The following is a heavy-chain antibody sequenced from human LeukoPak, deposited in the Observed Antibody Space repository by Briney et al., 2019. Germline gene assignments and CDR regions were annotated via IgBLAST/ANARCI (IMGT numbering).Heavy chain of an antibody. CDR1: GFTFSSYA. V-gene: IGHV3-23*01. J-gene: IGHJ4*02. CDR2: ISGSGDNT. D-gene: IGHD3-16*02. Sequence: GGSLRLSCAASGFTFSSYAMSWVRQVPGKGLEWVSVISGSGDNTYYADSVKGRFTISRDNSKNTLYLQMNSLRAEDTAVYYCAKDRSDYVWGSYRPLLWGQGTLVTVSS. CDR3: AKDRSDYVWGSYRPLL.